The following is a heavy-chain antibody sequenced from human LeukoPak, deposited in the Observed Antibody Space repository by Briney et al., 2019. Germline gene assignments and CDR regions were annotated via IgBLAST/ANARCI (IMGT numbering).Heavy chain of an antibody. CDR3: ARVGASGWFAY. Sequence: GGSLRLSCAASGFTFSSYAIHWVRRAPGKGLEYVSGISYDGTGTYYENSVEGRFTISRGNSRNTLYLQMGSLRAEDMAVYYWARVGASGWFAYWGQGTLVTVSS. V-gene: IGHV3-64*01. D-gene: IGHD6-19*01. CDR2: ISYDGTGT. J-gene: IGHJ5*01. CDR1: GFTFSSYA.